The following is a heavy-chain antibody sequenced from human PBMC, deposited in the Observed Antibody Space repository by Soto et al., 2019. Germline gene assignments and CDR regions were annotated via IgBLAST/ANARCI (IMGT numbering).Heavy chain of an antibody. CDR1: GYTFTSYY. V-gene: IGHV1-46*03. Sequence: QVQLVQSGAEVKKPGASVKVSCKASGYTFTSYYMHWVRQAPGQGLEWMGIINPSGGSTSYAQKCQGRVTMTRDTSTSTVYMELSSLRSEDTAVYYCARWDTMVRGVDYWGQGTLVTVSS. D-gene: IGHD3-10*01. CDR3: ARWDTMVRGVDY. CDR2: INPSGGST. J-gene: IGHJ4*02.